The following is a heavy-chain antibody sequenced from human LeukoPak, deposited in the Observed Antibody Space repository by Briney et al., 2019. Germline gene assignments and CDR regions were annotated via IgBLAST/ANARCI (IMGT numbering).Heavy chain of an antibody. D-gene: IGHD3-16*01. J-gene: IGHJ2*01. V-gene: IGHV3-53*01. CDR2: IYSGGST. CDR1: GFTVSSNY. Sequence: GGSLRLSCAASGFTVSSNYMSWVRQAPGKGLEWVSVIYSGGSTYYADSVKGRFTISRDNSKNTLYLQMNSLRAEDTAVYYCARDPKGDWYFDLWGRGTLATVSS. CDR3: ARDPKGDWYFDL.